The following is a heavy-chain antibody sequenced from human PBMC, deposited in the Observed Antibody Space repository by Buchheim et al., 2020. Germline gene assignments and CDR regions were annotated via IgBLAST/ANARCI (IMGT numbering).Heavy chain of an antibody. V-gene: IGHV4-4*02. Sequence: QVQLQESGPGLVKPSGTLSLTCSVSGASISSRNWWSWVRQSPGKGLEWIGEIYKSGTTNYNPSLKRRVTIAMDTYKNQFLLKVNAVTAADTAVFYCAKTGAQGYLEYWGQG. CDR1: GASISSRNW. CDR2: IYKSGTT. J-gene: IGHJ4*02. CDR3: AKTGAQGYLEY. D-gene: IGHD6-13*01.